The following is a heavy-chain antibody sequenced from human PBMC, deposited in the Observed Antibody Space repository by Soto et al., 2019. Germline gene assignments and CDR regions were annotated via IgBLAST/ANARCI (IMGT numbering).Heavy chain of an antibody. J-gene: IGHJ4*02. CDR1: GFTFSGSA. CDR3: TRDYGDYVRDY. Sequence: EVQLVESGGGLVQPGGSLKLSCAVSGFTFSGSAMHWVRQASGKGLEWVGRIRSKSNSYATAYAASVKGRFTISRDDSKNTAYLQMNILKTEDTAVYYCTRDYGDYVRDYWGQGTLVTVSS. CDR2: IRSKSNSYAT. V-gene: IGHV3-73*01. D-gene: IGHD4-17*01.